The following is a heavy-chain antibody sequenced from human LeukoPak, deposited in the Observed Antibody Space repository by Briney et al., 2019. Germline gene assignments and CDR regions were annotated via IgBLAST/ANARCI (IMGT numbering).Heavy chain of an antibody. CDR3: ARPYYYDSRIDP. Sequence: SQTLSLTCTVSGGSISSGDYYWSWIRQPPGKGLEWIGYTYYSGSTYYNPSLKSRATISVDTSKNQFSLKPTSVTAADTAVYYCARPYYYDSRIDPWGQGTLVTVSS. V-gene: IGHV4-30-4*01. J-gene: IGHJ5*02. CDR1: GGSISSGDYY. D-gene: IGHD3-22*01. CDR2: TYYSGST.